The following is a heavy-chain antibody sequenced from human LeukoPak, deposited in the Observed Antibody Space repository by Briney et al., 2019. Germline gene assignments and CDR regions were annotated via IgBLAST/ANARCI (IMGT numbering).Heavy chain of an antibody. V-gene: IGHV1-8*01. Sequence: ASVKVSCKAPGCTFTNYDINWVRQATGQGLEWMGWMNPNSGNTGYAQKFQGRVTMTRNTSISTANMELSSLRSEDTAVYYCARVNCSSTSCRSKFLDYWGQGTLVTVSS. CDR3: ARVNCSSTSCRSKFLDY. CDR1: GCTFTNYD. D-gene: IGHD2-2*01. J-gene: IGHJ4*02. CDR2: MNPNSGNT.